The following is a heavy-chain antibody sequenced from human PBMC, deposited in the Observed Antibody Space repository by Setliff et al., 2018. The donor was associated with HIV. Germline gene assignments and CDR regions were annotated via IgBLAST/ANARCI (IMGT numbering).Heavy chain of an antibody. D-gene: IGHD3-3*01. J-gene: IGHJ4*02. CDR2: IFSNDEK. V-gene: IGHV2-26*01. CDR1: GFSLSNARMG. CDR3: ARISATHYDFWSGSIDY. Sequence: SGPTLVNPTETLTLTCTVSGFSLSNARMGVSWIRQPPGKALEWPAHIFSNDEKSYSTSLKSRLTITKNTSKSQVVLTMTNMDPVDTATYYCARISATHYDFWSGSIDYWGQGTLVTVSS.